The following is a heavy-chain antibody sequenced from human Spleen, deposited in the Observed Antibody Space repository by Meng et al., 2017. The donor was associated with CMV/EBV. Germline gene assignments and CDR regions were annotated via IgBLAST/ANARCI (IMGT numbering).Heavy chain of an antibody. Sequence: KASGYTFTTYTISWVRQAPGQGLEWMGWISAYIGNRKYAENLQGSVTMTTDTSTSTVYMELRSLRSDDTAVYYCARVRAGATDSDYWGQGTLVTVSS. CDR2: ISAYIGNR. CDR3: ARVRAGATDSDY. D-gene: IGHD1-26*01. CDR1: GYTFTTYT. J-gene: IGHJ4*02. V-gene: IGHV1-18*01.